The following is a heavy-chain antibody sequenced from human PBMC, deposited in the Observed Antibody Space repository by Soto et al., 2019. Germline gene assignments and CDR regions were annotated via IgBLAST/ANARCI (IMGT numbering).Heavy chain of an antibody. J-gene: IGHJ6*02. CDR1: GFTFSSYG. D-gene: IGHD6-6*01. CDR3: ARPPQVAARPDGMDV. Sequence: PGGSLRLSCAASGFTFSSYGMHWVRQAPGKGLEWVAVIWYDGSNKYYADSVKGRFTISRDNSKNTLYLQMNSLRAEDTAVYYCARPPQVAARPDGMDVWAQGTTVTVSS. V-gene: IGHV3-33*01. CDR2: IWYDGSNK.